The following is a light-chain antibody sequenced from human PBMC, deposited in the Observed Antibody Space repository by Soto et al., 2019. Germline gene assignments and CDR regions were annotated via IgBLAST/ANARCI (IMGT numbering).Light chain of an antibody. J-gene: IGKJ4*01. CDR2: GAS. Sequence: EIVMTQSPATLSVSPGERATLSCRASQSVSSNLAWYQQKPGQAPRLLIYGASTRATGIPARFSGSGSGTELTLTIISLQSEDFAVYYCQQYNNWPPLTFGGGTKVEIE. V-gene: IGKV3-15*01. CDR1: QSVSSN. CDR3: QQYNNWPPLT.